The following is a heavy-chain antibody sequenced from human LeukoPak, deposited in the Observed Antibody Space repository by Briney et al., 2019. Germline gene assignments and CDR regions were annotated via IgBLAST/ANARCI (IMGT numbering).Heavy chain of an antibody. CDR1: GGSFSGYY. V-gene: IGHV4-34*01. CDR2: INHSGST. D-gene: IGHD5-12*01. J-gene: IGHJ4*02. CDR3: ARGRRATGLFDY. Sequence: SETLSLTCAVYGGSFSGYYWSWIHQPPGKGLEWIGEINHSGSTNYNPSLKSRVTISVDTSKNQFSLKLSSVTAAGTAVYYCARGRRATGLFDYWGQGTLVTVSS.